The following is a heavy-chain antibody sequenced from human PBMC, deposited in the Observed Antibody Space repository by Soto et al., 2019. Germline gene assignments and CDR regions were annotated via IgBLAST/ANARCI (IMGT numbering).Heavy chain of an antibody. CDR2: INHSGST. V-gene: IGHV4-34*01. D-gene: IGHD4-17*01. J-gene: IGHJ6*02. CDR1: GGSFSGYY. CDR3: ARRPAFSETVTHSRYYYYGMDV. Sequence: SETLSLTCAVYGGSFSGYYWSWIRQPPGKGLEWIGEINHSGSTNYNPSLKSRVTISVDTSKNQFSLKLSSVTAADTAVYYCARRPAFSETVTHSRYYYYGMDVWGQGTTVTVS.